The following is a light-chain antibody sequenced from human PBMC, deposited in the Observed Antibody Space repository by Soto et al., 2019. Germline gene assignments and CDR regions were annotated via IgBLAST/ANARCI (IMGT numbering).Light chain of an antibody. V-gene: IGKV3-11*01. J-gene: IGKJ4*01. CDR1: QSIDNY. Sequence: EIVVTQSPATLSLSLGERATLTCRASQSIDNYLAWYQQKPGQAPRLLIYESSTRASGIPARFSGSGSGTDFTLTISRLEPEDFAVYYCQQRCNYPLTFGRGTKVDI. CDR2: ESS. CDR3: QQRCNYPLT.